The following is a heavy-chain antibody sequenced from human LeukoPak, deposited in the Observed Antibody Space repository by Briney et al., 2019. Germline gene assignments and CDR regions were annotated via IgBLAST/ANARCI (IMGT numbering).Heavy chain of an antibody. CDR1: GYTFFTYG. D-gene: IGHD2-2*01. J-gene: IGHJ4*02. V-gene: IGHV1-18*01. CDR3: AREGAGILVAPAATYLDY. CDR2: IAAHSGKT. Sequence: ASVKVSFKPSGYTFFTYGITWLRQAPGQGLEWMGWIAAHSGKTKYAQKFQGRVTMTTDTSTSTAYMELRSLRSDDTAMYYCAREGAGILVAPAATYLDYWGQGTLLTVSS.